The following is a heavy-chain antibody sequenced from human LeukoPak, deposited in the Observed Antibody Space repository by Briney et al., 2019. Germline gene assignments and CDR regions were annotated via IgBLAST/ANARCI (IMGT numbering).Heavy chain of an antibody. V-gene: IGHV4-34*01. J-gene: IGHJ4*02. CDR1: GGSFSGYY. Sequence: PSETLSLTCAVYGGSFSGYYWSWIRQPPGKGLEWIGEINHSGSTNYSPSLKSRVTISVDTSKNQFSLKLSSVTAADTAVYYCARLKGRAVAGTLEVDYWGQGTLVTVSS. D-gene: IGHD6-19*01. CDR2: INHSGST. CDR3: ARLKGRAVAGTLEVDY.